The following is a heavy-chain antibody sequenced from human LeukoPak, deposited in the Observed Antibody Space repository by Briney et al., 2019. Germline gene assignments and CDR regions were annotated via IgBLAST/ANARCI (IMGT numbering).Heavy chain of an antibody. CDR2: IWNDGSNK. V-gene: IGHV3-33*01. Sequence: GGSLRLSSAASGFTFSGYAMHWVRQAPGKGLEWVAVIWNDGSNKYYADSVKGRFTISRDNSKNTLFLQMNSLRAEDTAVYYCARDFSRYSGSYVDYWGQGTLVTVSS. D-gene: IGHD1-26*01. CDR3: ARDFSRYSGSYVDY. CDR1: GFTFSGYA. J-gene: IGHJ4*02.